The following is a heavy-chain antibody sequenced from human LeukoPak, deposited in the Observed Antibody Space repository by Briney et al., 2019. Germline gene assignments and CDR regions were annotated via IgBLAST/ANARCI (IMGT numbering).Heavy chain of an antibody. CDR2: ISSSGSTI. V-gene: IGHV3-11*01. D-gene: IGHD6-13*01. CDR1: GFIFSDYY. J-gene: IGHJ4*02. CDR3: ARRSAAGSLDY. Sequence: SGGSLRLSCAASGFIFSDYYMSWIRQAPGKGLEWISYISSSGSTIYYADSVEGRFTISRDNAKNSLYLQMNSLRAEDTAVYYCARRSAAGSLDYWGQGTLVTVSS.